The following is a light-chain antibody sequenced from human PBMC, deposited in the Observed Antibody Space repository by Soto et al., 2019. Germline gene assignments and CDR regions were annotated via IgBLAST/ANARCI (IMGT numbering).Light chain of an antibody. CDR3: SSYAASGNV. CDR1: SSDIGGYNY. CDR2: EVS. Sequence: QSVLTQPASVSGSPGQSITISCAGTSSDIGGYNYVSWYQQHPGKAPKVMIYEVSNRPSGVSNRFSGSKSGNTASLTISGLQAEDEADYYCSSYAASGNVFGGGTKVTV. V-gene: IGLV2-14*01. J-gene: IGLJ1*01.